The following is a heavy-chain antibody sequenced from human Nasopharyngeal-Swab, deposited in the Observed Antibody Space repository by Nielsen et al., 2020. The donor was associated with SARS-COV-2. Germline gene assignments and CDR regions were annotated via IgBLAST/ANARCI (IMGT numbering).Heavy chain of an antibody. V-gene: IGHV3-48*04. CDR2: ISSSSSTI. CDR3: ARGGRGIDGEPI. Sequence: GGPLRLSCAASGSTFSSYSMNWVRQAPGKGLEWVSSISSSSSTIYYADSVKGRFTISSDNAKSSLYLQMNSLRAEDTAVYYCARGGRGIDGEPIWGQGTMVTVSS. CDR1: GSTFSSYS. D-gene: IGHD4-17*01. J-gene: IGHJ3*02.